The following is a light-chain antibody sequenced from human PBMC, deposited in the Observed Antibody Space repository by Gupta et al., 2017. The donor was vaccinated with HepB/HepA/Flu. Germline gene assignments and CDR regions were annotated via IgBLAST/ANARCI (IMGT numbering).Light chain of an antibody. V-gene: IGKV3-20*01. CDR1: QSVSSSY. CDR2: GAS. Sequence: EIVLTQSPGTLSLSPGERATLSCRASQSVSSSYLAWYQQKPGQAPRLLIYGASSRATGIPDRFSGSGSGTDFTLTISRLEPEDFAVYYCQQDGSSPGTFGQGTXVEIK. CDR3: QQDGSSPGT. J-gene: IGKJ1*01.